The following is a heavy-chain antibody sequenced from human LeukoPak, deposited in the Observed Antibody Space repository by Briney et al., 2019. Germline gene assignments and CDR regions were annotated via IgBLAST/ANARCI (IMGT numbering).Heavy chain of an antibody. CDR3: AREGWFGELLNWFDP. CDR2: ISSSSSYI. V-gene: IGHV3-21*01. Sequence: GGSLRLSCAASGFTFSSYSTNWARQAPGKGLEWVSSISSSSSYIYYADSVKGRFTISRDNAKNSLYLQMNSLRAEDTAVYYCAREGWFGELLNWFDPWGQGTLVTVSS. D-gene: IGHD3-10*01. J-gene: IGHJ5*02. CDR1: GFTFSSYS.